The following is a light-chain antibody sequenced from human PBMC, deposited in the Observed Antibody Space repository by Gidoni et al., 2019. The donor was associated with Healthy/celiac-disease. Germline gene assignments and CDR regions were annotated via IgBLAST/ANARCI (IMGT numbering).Light chain of an antibody. Sequence: DIQMTQSPSSVSASVGDRVTITCRASQGISSWVAWYQQKPVKAPKLLIYAASSLQSWVPSRFSGSGSGTDFTPTISSLQPEDFATYYCQQANSFPLTFGGGTKVEIK. CDR2: AAS. J-gene: IGKJ4*01. CDR3: QQANSFPLT. V-gene: IGKV1D-12*01. CDR1: QGISSW.